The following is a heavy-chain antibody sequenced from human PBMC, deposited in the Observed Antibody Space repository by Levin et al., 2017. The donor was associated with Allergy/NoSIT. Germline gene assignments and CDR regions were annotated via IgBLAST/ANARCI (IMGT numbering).Heavy chain of an antibody. J-gene: IGHJ5*02. CDR2: ISWDDEK. CDR1: GFSLSTSGLG. D-gene: IGHD1-26*01. Sequence: SGPTLVKPTQTLTLTCTFSGFSLSTSGLGVGWIRQPPGKALEWLAPISWDDEKRYSPSLKSRLTVTKYTSRNQVVLTMPNMAPVDTGTNYCAHRGVELTVVRDSNWFGHWGQGRLVTVSS. CDR3: AHRGVELTVVRDSNWFGH. V-gene: IGHV2-5*02.